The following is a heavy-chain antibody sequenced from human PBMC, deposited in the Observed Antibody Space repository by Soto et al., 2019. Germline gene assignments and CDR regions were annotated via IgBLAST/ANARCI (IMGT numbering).Heavy chain of an antibody. Sequence: EVQLVESWGGLVQPGGSLRLSCAASGFTVSSNYMSWFRQAPGKWLEWVSVIYSGGSTYYADSVNGRFTISRDNSKNTVYLQMNSLRAEDTAVYYCGRDQIPTVMDVWGQGPTVTVSS. V-gene: IGHV3-66*01. CDR1: GFTVSSNY. D-gene: IGHD4-17*01. CDR2: IYSGGST. CDR3: GRDQIPTVMDV. J-gene: IGHJ6*02.